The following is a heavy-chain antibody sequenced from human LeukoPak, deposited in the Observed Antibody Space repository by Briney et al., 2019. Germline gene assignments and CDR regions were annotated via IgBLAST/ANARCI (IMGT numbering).Heavy chain of an antibody. J-gene: IGHJ4*02. D-gene: IGHD3-10*01. Sequence: PGGPLRLSCAASGFTFSSCSMNWLRQAPGKGLEWVSSISSSSSYIYYADSVKGRFTISRDNAKNSLYLQMNSLRAEDTSVYYCARDKEGRGLTNLDYWGQGTLVTVSS. CDR1: GFTFSSCS. CDR2: ISSSSSYI. CDR3: ARDKEGRGLTNLDY. V-gene: IGHV3-21*01.